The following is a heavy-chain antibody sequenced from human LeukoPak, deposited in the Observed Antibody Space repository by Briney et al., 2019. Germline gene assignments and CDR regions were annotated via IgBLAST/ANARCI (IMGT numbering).Heavy chain of an antibody. CDR3: AGVIGARRGRHAGWYGSFDS. CDR1: GDSISSYY. Sequence: SETLSLTCKVSGDSISSYYWSWIRQAPGKAPEWIGSTYINGETKYNPNYNPSLKRRATISGDTSKNHFSLNLTSVTGADTAVYYCAGVIGARRGRHAGWYGSFDSWGQGVLVTVSS. D-gene: IGHD6-19*01. V-gene: IGHV4-4*09. J-gene: IGHJ4*02. CDR2: TYINGETKYNP.